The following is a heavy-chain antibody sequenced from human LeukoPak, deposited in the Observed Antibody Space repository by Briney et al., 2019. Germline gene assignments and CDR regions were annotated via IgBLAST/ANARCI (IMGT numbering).Heavy chain of an antibody. J-gene: IGHJ3*02. CDR1: GGSISSYY. Sequence: PSETLSLTCTVSGGSISSYYWSWIRQPPGKGLEWIGYIYYSGSTNYNPSLKSRVTISVDTSKNQFSLKLSSVTAADTAVYYCARMVARGYDILTGYPHDAFDIWGQGTMVTVSS. CDR2: IYYSGST. D-gene: IGHD3-9*01. V-gene: IGHV4-59*01. CDR3: ARMVARGYDILTGYPHDAFDI.